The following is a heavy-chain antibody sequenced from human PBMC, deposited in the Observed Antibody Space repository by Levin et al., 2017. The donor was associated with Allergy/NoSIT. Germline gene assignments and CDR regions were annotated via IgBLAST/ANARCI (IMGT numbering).Heavy chain of an antibody. V-gene: IGHV3-23*01. D-gene: IGHD1/OR15-1a*01. CDR2: ISGSGGSGDST. J-gene: IGHJ4*02. CDR1: GFTFSIYA. Sequence: GGSLRLSCAASGFTFSIYAMSWVRQTPGKGLEWVSTISGSGGSGDSTYYADSVKGRFAISRDNSKNTLYLQMNSLRAEDTAIYYCAKADYNWNNGEVFDYWGQGTLVTVSS. CDR3: AKADYNWNNGEVFDY.